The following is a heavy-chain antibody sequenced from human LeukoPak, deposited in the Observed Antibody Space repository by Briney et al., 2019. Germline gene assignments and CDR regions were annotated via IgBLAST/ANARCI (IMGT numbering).Heavy chain of an antibody. D-gene: IGHD1-1*01. CDR1: GFTFSSYG. CDR3: ARDSPGTTASDY. V-gene: IGHV3-21*01. J-gene: IGHJ4*02. CDR2: ISASGSYI. Sequence: PGGSLRLSCAASGFTFSSYGMHWVRQAPGKGLEWVSSISASGSYIYYADSLKGRFTTSRDNTKNSLFLQMNSLRAEDTAVYYCARDSPGTTASDYWGQGTLVTVSS.